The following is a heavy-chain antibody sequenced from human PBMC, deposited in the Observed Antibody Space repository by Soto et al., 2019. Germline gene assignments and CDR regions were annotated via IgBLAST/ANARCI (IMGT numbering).Heavy chain of an antibody. J-gene: IGHJ4*02. CDR2: ISSNGGTT. V-gene: IGHV3-64*01. Sequence: EVQLAESGGXXVQPGGSXXLXXVXSGFTFSSYDMHWVRQAPGKGLEYVSSISSNGGTTYYGNSVKGRFTISRDNSKNTLYLQMGSLRAEDMAVYYCVRRVSGNYDYWGQGTLVTVSS. CDR3: VRRVSGNYDY. D-gene: IGHD1-7*01. CDR1: GFTFSSYD.